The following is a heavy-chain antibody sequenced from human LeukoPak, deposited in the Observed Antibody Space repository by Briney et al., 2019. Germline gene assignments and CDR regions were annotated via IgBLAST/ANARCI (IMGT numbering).Heavy chain of an antibody. CDR3: ARELLDDFWSGPGAFDI. Sequence: GGSLRLSCAASGFTFRNYWMSWVRQAPGKGLEWVASIKQDGSEKYYVDSVKGRFTISRDNAKKSLYLQMNSLRAEDTAVYYCARELLDDFWSGPGAFDIWGQGTMVTVSS. V-gene: IGHV3-7*01. J-gene: IGHJ3*02. CDR1: GFTFRNYW. CDR2: IKQDGSEK. D-gene: IGHD3-3*01.